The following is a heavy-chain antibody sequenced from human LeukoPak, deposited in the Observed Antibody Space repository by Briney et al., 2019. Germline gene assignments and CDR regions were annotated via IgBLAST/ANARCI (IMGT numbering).Heavy chain of an antibody. Sequence: PGGSLRLSCAAYGFTSTSFGMQWVRPTPGKGLGWVAFIRNDGDVIYYADSVKGRFTISRDNSKSTVSLQLNSLRVEDTGVYYCAKDFISIKALIPWDYWGQGTLVTVSP. CDR1: GFTSTSFG. CDR2: IRNDGDVI. J-gene: IGHJ4*02. D-gene: IGHD2-21*01. V-gene: IGHV3-30*02. CDR3: AKDFISIKALIPWDY.